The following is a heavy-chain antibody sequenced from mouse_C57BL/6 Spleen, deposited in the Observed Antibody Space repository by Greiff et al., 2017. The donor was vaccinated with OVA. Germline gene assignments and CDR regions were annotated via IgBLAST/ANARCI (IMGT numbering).Heavy chain of an antibody. V-gene: IGHV5-17*01. Sequence: EVQRVESGGGLVKPGGSLKLSCAASGFTFSDYGMHWVSQAPEKGLEWVAYISSGSSTIYYADTVKGRVTISRDNAKNTLFLQMTSLRSEDTAMYYYASYDYDEEAWFAYWGQGTLVTVSA. D-gene: IGHD2-4*01. J-gene: IGHJ3*01. CDR1: GFTFSDYG. CDR2: ISSGSSTI. CDR3: ASYDYDEEAWFAY.